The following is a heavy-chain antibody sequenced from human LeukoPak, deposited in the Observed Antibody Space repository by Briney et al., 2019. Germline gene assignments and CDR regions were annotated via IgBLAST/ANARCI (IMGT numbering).Heavy chain of an antibody. CDR1: GGSISSSSYY. V-gene: IGHV4-39*01. CDR3: AKSGGYGLIDY. Sequence: SETLSLTCTVSGGSISSSSYYWGWIRQPPGKGLEWIGSIYYSGSTYYNESLESRVTISIDTSKNQFSLKLNSVTAADTAMYYCAKSGGYGLIDYWGQGALVTVSS. D-gene: IGHD1-26*01. J-gene: IGHJ4*02. CDR2: IYYSGST.